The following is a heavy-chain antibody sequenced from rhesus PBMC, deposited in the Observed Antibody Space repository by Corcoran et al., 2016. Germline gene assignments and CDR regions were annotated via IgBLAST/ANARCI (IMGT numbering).Heavy chain of an antibody. V-gene: IGHV3S25*01. D-gene: IGHD6-13*01. Sequence: EVQRVESGGGLAKPGGSLSLSCAASRFPFSCYWLHWVRQAKGKGLEWVSAINSGGGSTYYADTVKGRFTISRDNSKNTLSLQMNSLRAEDTAVYYCAKAGAAGGVDYWGQGVLVTVSS. J-gene: IGHJ4*01. CDR3: AKAGAAGGVDY. CDR2: INSGGGST. CDR1: RFPFSCYW.